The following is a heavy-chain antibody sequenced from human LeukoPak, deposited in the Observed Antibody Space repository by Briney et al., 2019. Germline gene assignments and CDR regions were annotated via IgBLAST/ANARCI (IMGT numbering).Heavy chain of an antibody. CDR2: IYDSGST. Sequence: SETLSLTCTVSGGSISTYYWSWIRQPPGKGLEWIGYIYDSGSTNYDPSLKSRVTISVDTSKNQFSLKLSSVTAADTAVYYCAREASEGSFDYWGQGTLVTVSS. CDR1: GGSISTYY. V-gene: IGHV4-59*01. CDR3: AREASEGSFDY. J-gene: IGHJ4*02.